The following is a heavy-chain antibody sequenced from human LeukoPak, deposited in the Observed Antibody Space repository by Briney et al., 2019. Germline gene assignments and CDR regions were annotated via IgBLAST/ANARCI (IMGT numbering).Heavy chain of an antibody. D-gene: IGHD6-13*01. Sequence: GGSLRLSCAASGVTVISNYMSWVRQAPGKGLEWVAVIWYDGSNKYYADSVKGRFTISRDNSKNTLYLQMNSLRAEDTAVYYCARDAVYSSSWQYYWGQGTLVTVSS. CDR3: ARDAVYSSSWQYY. CDR1: GVTVISNY. CDR2: IWYDGSNK. V-gene: IGHV3-33*08. J-gene: IGHJ4*02.